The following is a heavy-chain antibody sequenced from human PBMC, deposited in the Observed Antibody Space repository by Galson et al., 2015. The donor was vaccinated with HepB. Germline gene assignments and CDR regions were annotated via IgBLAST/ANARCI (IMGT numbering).Heavy chain of an antibody. CDR3: ARAPRDIVVVPAANYYYYGMDV. D-gene: IGHD2-2*01. CDR2: ISSSSTI. V-gene: IGHV3-48*02. CDR1: GFTFSSYS. J-gene: IGHJ6*02. Sequence: SLRLSCAASGFTFSSYSMNWVRQAPGKGLEWVSYISSSSTIYYADSVKGRFTISRDNAKNSLYLQMNSLRDEDTAVYYCARAPRDIVVVPAANYYYYGMDVWGQGTTVTVSS.